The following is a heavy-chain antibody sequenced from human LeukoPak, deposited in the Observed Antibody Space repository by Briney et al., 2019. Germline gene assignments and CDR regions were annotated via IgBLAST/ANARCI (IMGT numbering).Heavy chain of an antibody. D-gene: IGHD6-19*01. CDR3: AKAVAGTLDY. J-gene: IGHJ4*02. V-gene: IGHV3-23*01. CDR2: INDRGGST. Sequence: GGSLRLSCAASGFTFSSYAMSWVRQAPGKGLEWVSAINDRGGSTYYADSVKGRFTISRDNSKNTLYLQMTSLRAEDTAVYYCAKAVAGTLDYWGQGTLVTVSS. CDR1: GFTFSSYA.